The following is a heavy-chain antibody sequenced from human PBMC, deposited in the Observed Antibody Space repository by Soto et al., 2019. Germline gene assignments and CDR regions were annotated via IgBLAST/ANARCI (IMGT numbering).Heavy chain of an antibody. Sequence: GGSLRLSCAASGFTFSSYWMHWVRQAPGKGLVWVSRINSDGSSTSYADSVKGRFTISRDNAKNTLYLQMNSLRAEDTAVYYCARENIVAYYGMDVWGQGTTVTVSS. CDR1: GFTFSSYW. V-gene: IGHV3-74*01. D-gene: IGHD5-12*01. CDR2: INSDGSST. CDR3: ARENIVAYYGMDV. J-gene: IGHJ6*02.